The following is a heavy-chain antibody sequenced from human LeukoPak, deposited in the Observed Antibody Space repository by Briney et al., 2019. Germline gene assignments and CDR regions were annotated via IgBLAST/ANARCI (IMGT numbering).Heavy chain of an antibody. D-gene: IGHD2-15*01. V-gene: IGHV4-39*01. Sequence: SETLSLTCNVSGGSISSCNYYWGWIRQPPGKGLEWIGSIYYCGSTFYNPSLKSRVTISVDTSKNQFSLKLSSVTAADTAVYYCARSGGTTFDPWGQGTLVTVSS. CDR1: GGSISSCNYY. CDR2: IYYCGST. J-gene: IGHJ5*02. CDR3: ARSGGTTFDP.